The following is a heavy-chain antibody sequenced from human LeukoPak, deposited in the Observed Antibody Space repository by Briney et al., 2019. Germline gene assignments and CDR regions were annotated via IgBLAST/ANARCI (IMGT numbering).Heavy chain of an antibody. CDR1: GFTFSSSA. Sequence: PGGSLRLPCAASGFTFSSSAMRWVRQAPGKGLEWVSAISNNGGYTYYADSVQGRFTISRDNSKSTLCLQMNSLRAEDTAVYYCAKQLGYCSDGSCYFPYWGQGTLVTVSS. V-gene: IGHV3-23*01. CDR2: ISNNGGYT. D-gene: IGHD2-15*01. J-gene: IGHJ4*02. CDR3: AKQLGYCSDGSCYFPY.